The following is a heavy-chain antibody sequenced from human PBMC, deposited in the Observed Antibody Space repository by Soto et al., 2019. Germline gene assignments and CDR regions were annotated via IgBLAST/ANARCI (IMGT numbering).Heavy chain of an antibody. Sequence: QGQLVQSGAEVKKPGASVKVSCKAPGYTFTSYDINWVRQATGQGLERMGWMNPNSGNTGYAQKFQGRVTMTRNTSISTAYMELSSLRSEDTAVYYCARVLSWASYYDFWSGYYNYYYYGMDVWGQGTTVTVSS. CDR2: MNPNSGNT. CDR1: GYTFTSYD. J-gene: IGHJ6*02. CDR3: ARVLSWASYYDFWSGYYNYYYYGMDV. V-gene: IGHV1-8*01. D-gene: IGHD3-3*01.